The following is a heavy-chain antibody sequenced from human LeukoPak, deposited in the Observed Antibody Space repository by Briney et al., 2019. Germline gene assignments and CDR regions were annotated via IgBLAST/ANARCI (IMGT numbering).Heavy chain of an antibody. CDR3: AKDRPVPARLGELSSLDP. J-gene: IGHJ5*02. V-gene: IGHV1-8*01. CDR1: GYTFTSYD. Sequence: ASVKVSCKASGYTFTSYDINWVRQATGQGLEWMGWMNPNSGNTGYAQKFQGRVTMTRNTSISTAYMELSSLRSEDTAVYYCAKDRPVPARLGELSSLDPWGQGTLVTVSS. D-gene: IGHD3-16*02. CDR2: MNPNSGNT.